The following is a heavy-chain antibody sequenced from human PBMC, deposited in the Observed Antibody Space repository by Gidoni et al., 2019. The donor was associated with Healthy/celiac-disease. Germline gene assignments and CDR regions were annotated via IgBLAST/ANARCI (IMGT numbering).Heavy chain of an antibody. CDR3: AGSRSSGRSGMDV. J-gene: IGHJ6*02. CDR2: INPSGGST. D-gene: IGHD3-3*01. V-gene: IGHV1-46*01. CDR1: GYTFTSYY. Sequence: QVQLVQSGAEVKKPGASVKVSCKASGYTFTSYYMHWVRQAPGQGLEWMGIINPSGGSTSYAQKFQGRVTMTRDTSTSTVYMELSSLRSEDTAVYYCAGSRSSGRSGMDVWGQGTTVTVSS.